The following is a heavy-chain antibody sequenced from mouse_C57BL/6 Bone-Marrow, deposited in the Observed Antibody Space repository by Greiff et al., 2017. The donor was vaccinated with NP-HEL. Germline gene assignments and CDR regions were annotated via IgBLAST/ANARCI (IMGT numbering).Heavy chain of an antibody. J-gene: IGHJ2*01. D-gene: IGHD2-3*01. CDR1: GYTFTDYN. CDR2: INPNNGGT. V-gene: IGHV1-22*01. Sequence: VQLQQSGPELVKPGASVKMSCKASGYTFTDYNMHWVKQSHGKSLEWIGYINPNNGGTSYNQKFKGKATFTVNKSSSTAYMELRSLTSEDSAVYYCAREVRWLLRYFDYWGQGTTLTVSS. CDR3: AREVRWLLRYFDY.